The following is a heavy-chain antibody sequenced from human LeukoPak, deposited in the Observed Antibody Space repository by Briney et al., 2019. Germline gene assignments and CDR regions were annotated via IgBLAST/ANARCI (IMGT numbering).Heavy chain of an antibody. Sequence: PGGSLRLSCAASGFTFSSYSMNWVRQAPGKGLEWVSSISSSSSYIYYADSVKGRFTISRDNAKNSLYLQMNSLRAGDTAAYYCARLCGGDCFVGGGDYWGQGTLVTVSS. CDR1: GFTFSSYS. CDR3: ARLCGGDCFVGGGDY. V-gene: IGHV3-21*01. CDR2: ISSSSSYI. D-gene: IGHD2-21*02. J-gene: IGHJ4*02.